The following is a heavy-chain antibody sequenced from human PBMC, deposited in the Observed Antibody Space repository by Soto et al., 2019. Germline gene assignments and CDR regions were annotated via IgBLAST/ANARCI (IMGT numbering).Heavy chain of an antibody. V-gene: IGHV4-39*07. D-gene: IGHD6-6*01. CDR3: ARETSSSRYYYGMDV. Sequence: SETLSLTCTVSGGSISSSSYYWGWIRQPPGKGLEWIGEIYYSGSTNYNPSLKSRVTVSVDTSKNQFSLKLSSVTAADTAVYYCARETSSSRYYYGMDVWGQETTVTVSS. CDR2: IYYSGST. J-gene: IGHJ6*02. CDR1: GGSISSSSYY.